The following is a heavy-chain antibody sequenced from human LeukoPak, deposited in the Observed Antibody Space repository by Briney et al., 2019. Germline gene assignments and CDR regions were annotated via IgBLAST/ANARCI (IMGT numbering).Heavy chain of an antibody. J-gene: IGHJ4*02. Sequence: PSETLSLTCAVYGGSFSGYYWSWIRQPPGKGLEWIGEINHSGSTNYNSSLKSRVTISVDTSKNQFSLKLSSVTAADTAVYYCARHEGSSSWYGYFDYWGQGTLVTVSS. CDR3: ARHEGSSSWYGYFDY. V-gene: IGHV4-34*01. CDR1: GGSFSGYY. CDR2: INHSGST. D-gene: IGHD6-13*01.